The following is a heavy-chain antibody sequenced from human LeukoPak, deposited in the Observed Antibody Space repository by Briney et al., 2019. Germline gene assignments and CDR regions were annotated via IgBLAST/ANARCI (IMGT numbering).Heavy chain of an antibody. CDR2: IRYDGSNK. CDR3: AKDRGGSSTSWDFDY. Sequence: GGSLRLSCAASGFTFSSYGMHWVRQAPGKGLEWVAFIRYDGSNKYYADSVKGRFTISRDNSKNTLYLQMNSLRAEDTAVYYCAKDRGGSSTSWDFDYWGQGTLVTVSS. CDR1: GFTFSSYG. D-gene: IGHD2-2*01. J-gene: IGHJ4*02. V-gene: IGHV3-30*02.